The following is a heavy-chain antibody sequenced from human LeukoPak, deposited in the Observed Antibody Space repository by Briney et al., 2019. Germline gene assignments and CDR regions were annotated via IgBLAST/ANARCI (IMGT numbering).Heavy chain of an antibody. Sequence: GGSLRFSATASGFTFSTYGMHRVRQGPGKGREWGVVIWYDGTNKYYADSVKGRFTISRDNTTNTLYLQMNSLRAEDTAVYYSAIEGDSYVYNYWGQGTLVTVSS. V-gene: IGHV3-33*01. CDR2: IWYDGTNK. CDR3: AIEGDSYVYNY. D-gene: IGHD5-18*01. J-gene: IGHJ4*02. CDR1: GFTFSTYG.